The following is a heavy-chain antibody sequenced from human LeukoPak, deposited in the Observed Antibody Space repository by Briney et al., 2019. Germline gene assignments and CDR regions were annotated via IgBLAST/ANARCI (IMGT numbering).Heavy chain of an antibody. CDR2: ISSSSSYI. Sequence: GGSLRLSCAASGFTFSSYSMNWVRQAPGKGLEWVSSISSSSSYIYYADSVKGRFTISRDNAKNSLYLQMNSLRAEDTAVYYCARDKSYYYGSGSYNFDYWGQGTLVTVSS. CDR3: ARDKSYYYGSGSYNFDY. V-gene: IGHV3-21*01. CDR1: GFTFSSYS. D-gene: IGHD3-10*01. J-gene: IGHJ4*02.